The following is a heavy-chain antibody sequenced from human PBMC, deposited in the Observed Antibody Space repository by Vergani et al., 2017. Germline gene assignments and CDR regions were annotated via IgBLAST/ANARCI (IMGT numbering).Heavy chain of an antibody. CDR1: GGSISSGSYY. CDR3: ASGKYYSDSTSHFRGRYFDV. V-gene: IGHV4-61*02. CDR2: IYTSGST. D-gene: IGHD3-16*01. Sequence: QVQLQESGPGLVKPSQTLSLTCTVSGGSISSGSYYWSWIRQPAGKGLEWIGRIYTSGSTNYNPSLKSRVTISVDTSKNQFSLRLTSVTAADTAVYYCASGKYYSDSTSHFRGRYFDVWGRGTLVTVPS. J-gene: IGHJ2*01.